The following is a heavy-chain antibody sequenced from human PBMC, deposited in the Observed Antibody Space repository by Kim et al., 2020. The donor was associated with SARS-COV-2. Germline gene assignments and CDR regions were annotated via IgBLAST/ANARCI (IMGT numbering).Heavy chain of an antibody. D-gene: IGHD2-2*01. CDR2: ISYDGSNK. V-gene: IGHV3-30-3*01. CDR1: GFTFSSYA. J-gene: IGHJ4*02. CDR3: ARGCSSTSCVPNY. Sequence: GGSLRLSCAASGFTFSSYAMHWVRQAPGKGLEWVAVISYDGSNKYYADSVKGRFTISRDNSKNTLYLQMNSLRAEDTAVYYCARGCSSTSCVPNYWGQGT.